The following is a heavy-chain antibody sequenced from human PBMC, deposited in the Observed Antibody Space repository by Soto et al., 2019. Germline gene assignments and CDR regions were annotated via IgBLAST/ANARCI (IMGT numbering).Heavy chain of an antibody. J-gene: IGHJ2*01. CDR1: GGSISSSNW. Sequence: QVQLQESGPGLVKPSGTLSLTCAVSGGSISSSNWWSWVRQPPGKGLEWIGEIYHSGSTNYNPSLTSRVTISVDKSKNQFSLKLSSVTAADTAVYYCARRRTIFGVVTRTRGYFDLWGRGTLVTVSS. CDR3: ARRRTIFGVVTRTRGYFDL. CDR2: IYHSGST. V-gene: IGHV4-4*02. D-gene: IGHD3-3*01.